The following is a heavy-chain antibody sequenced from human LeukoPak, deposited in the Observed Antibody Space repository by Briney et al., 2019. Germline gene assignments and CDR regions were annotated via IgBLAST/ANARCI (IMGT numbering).Heavy chain of an antibody. CDR2: INHSGST. Sequence: PSETLSLTCTVSGGSVSSGSYYWSWIRQPPRKGLEWIGEINHSGSTNYNPSLKSRVTISVDTSKNQFSLKLSSVTAADTAVYYCAIVGGSSWYLGYWGQGTLVTVSS. V-gene: IGHV4-39*07. D-gene: IGHD6-13*01. J-gene: IGHJ4*02. CDR3: AIVGGSSWYLGY. CDR1: GGSVSSGSYY.